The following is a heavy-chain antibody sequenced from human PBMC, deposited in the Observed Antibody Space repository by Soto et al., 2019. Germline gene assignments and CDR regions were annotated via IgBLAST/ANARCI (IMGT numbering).Heavy chain of an antibody. CDR2: IYYSGST. V-gene: IGHV4-59*01. D-gene: IGHD6-19*01. CDR1: GGSISSYY. J-gene: IGHJ4*02. Sequence: SETLSLTCTVSGGSISSYYWSWIRQPPGKGLEWIGYIYYSGSTNYNPSLKSRVTISVDTSKNQFSLKLSSVTAADTAVYYCARSSGWYFDYWGQGTWSPSPQ. CDR3: ARSSGWYFDY.